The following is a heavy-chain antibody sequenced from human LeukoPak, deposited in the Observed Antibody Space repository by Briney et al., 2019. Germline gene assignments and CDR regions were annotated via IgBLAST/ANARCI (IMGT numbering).Heavy chain of an antibody. CDR3: ARDPYNSGSSYFDY. CDR1: GFTFSSYG. D-gene: IGHD3-10*01. CDR2: IRYDGSNK. Sequence: GGSLRLSCAASGFTFSSYGMHWVRQAPGKGLEWVAFIRYDGSNKYYTDSVKGRFTISRDNSKNTVYLQMNSLRVEDTAVYYCARDPYNSGSSYFDYWGQGTLVTVSS. J-gene: IGHJ4*02. V-gene: IGHV3-30*02.